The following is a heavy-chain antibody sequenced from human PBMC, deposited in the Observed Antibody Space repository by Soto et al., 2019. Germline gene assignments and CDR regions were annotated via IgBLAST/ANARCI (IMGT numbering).Heavy chain of an antibody. D-gene: IGHD3-22*01. V-gene: IGHV4-39*01. CDR2: VHYSGST. J-gene: IGHJ4*02. Sequence: TSETLSLTCTVSGGSISSGGYYWGWIRQPPGKGLEWIATVHYSGSTYYTPSLKNRVTISADTSKNQFSLRLNSVTAADTAVYYCARQHYYDSSGYYTWNWGQGTLVTVS. CDR1: GGSISSGGYY. CDR3: ARQHYYDSSGYYTWN.